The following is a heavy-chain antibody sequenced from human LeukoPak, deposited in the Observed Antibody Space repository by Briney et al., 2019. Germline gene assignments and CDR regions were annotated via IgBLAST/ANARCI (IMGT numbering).Heavy chain of an antibody. CDR3: ARGRYSSSWYRYFDL. CDR1: GGTFSSYA. J-gene: IGHJ2*01. Sequence: SVKVSCKASGGTFSSYAISWVRQAPGQGLEWMGGIIPIFGTANYAQKFQGRVTITTGESTSTAYMELSSLRSEDTAVYYCARGRYSSSWYRYFDLWGRGTLVTVSS. D-gene: IGHD6-13*01. V-gene: IGHV1-69*05. CDR2: IIPIFGTA.